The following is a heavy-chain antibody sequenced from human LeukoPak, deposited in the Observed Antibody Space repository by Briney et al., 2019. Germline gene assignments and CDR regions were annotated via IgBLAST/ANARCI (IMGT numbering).Heavy chain of an antibody. J-gene: IGHJ6*03. D-gene: IGHD6-13*01. V-gene: IGHV1-18*01. CDR1: GYTFTSYG. CDR3: ARDAGSSWGDYYYYMDV. CDR2: LSAYNGNT. Sequence: GASVKVSCKASGYTFTSYGISWVRQVPGQGLEWVGWLSAYNGNTNYAQKLQGRVTMTIDTSTSTAYMELRSLRSDDTAVYYCARDAGSSWGDYYYYMDVWGKGTTVTVSS.